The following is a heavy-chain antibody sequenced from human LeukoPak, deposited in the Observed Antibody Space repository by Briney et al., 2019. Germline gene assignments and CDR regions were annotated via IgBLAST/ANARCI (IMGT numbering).Heavy chain of an antibody. CDR2: INPSGGST. Sequence: ASVKVSCKASGYTFTNYYMHWVRQAPGQGLEWMGIINPSGGSTRYAQKFQGRVTMTGDTSTTTVYMELSSLTSEDTAVYYCVRERINSYYFGYWGQGTLVTVSS. J-gene: IGHJ4*02. CDR3: VRERINSYYFGY. V-gene: IGHV1-46*01. CDR1: GYTFTNYY. D-gene: IGHD4-23*01.